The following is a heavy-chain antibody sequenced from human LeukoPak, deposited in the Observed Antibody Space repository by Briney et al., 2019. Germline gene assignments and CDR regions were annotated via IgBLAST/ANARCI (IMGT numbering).Heavy chain of an antibody. CDR2: ISSSGSTI. Sequence: GGSLRLSCAASGFTFSSYDMNWVRQAPGKGLEWVSYISSSGSTIFYADSVKGRFTISRDDAKKSLDLQMNSLRAEDTAVYFCARYSEVYYYVDVWGAGTTVIVSS. D-gene: IGHD2-21*01. V-gene: IGHV3-48*03. J-gene: IGHJ6*03. CDR3: ARYSEVYYYVDV. CDR1: GFTFSSYD.